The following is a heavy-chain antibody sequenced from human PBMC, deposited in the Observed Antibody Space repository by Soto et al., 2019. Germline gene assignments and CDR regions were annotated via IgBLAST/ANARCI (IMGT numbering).Heavy chain of an antibody. CDR3: ARGHCSSTSCYGSDYYYGLDV. CDR1: GYTFTGYY. D-gene: IGHD2-2*01. J-gene: IGHJ6*02. CDR2: INPNSGDT. Sequence: QVQLVQSGAEVKKPESSVKVSCKASGYTFTGYYMHWVRQAPGQGLEWMGWINPNSGDTSYAQKFQGRVNMNRDTSITTAYMELSRLRSDDTAVFYCARGHCSSTSCYGSDYYYGLDVWGQGTTVTVSS. V-gene: IGHV1-2*02.